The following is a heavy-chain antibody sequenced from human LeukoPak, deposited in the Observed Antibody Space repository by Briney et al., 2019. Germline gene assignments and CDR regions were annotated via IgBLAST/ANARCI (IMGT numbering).Heavy chain of an antibody. CDR1: DGSITNYD. J-gene: IGHJ3*02. CDR2: VHYSGST. CDR3: ARDMTLASWAFDI. V-gene: IGHV4-59*01. Sequence: PSETLSLTCTVSDGSITNYDWSWVRQPPGKGLEFIGHVHYSGSTSYNPSLKSRVTILVDRSKNQFSLKMSSVTAADTAVYYCARDMTLASWAFDIWGQGSMVTVSS. D-gene: IGHD2-2*01.